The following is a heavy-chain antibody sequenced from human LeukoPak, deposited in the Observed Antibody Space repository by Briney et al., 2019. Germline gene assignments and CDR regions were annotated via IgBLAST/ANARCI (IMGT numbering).Heavy chain of an antibody. D-gene: IGHD3-22*01. J-gene: IGHJ4*02. CDR2: ISSSSSYI. CDR3: ARENTHYYDSSGYQSDY. V-gene: IGHV3-21*01. Sequence: GGSLRLSCAASGFTFSSYSMNWVRQAPGKGLEWVSSISSSSSYIYYADSVKGRFTISRDNAKNSLYLQMNSLRAEDTAVYYCARENTHYYDSSGYQSDYWGQGTLVTVSS. CDR1: GFTFSSYS.